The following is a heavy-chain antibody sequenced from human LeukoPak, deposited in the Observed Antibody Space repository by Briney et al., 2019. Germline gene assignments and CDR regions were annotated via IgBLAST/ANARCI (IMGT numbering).Heavy chain of an antibody. V-gene: IGHV3-48*03. Sequence: PGGSLRLSCAASGFAFSRYEMNGFRQAPGKGLDGVSYISSSGTTIYYADSVKGRFTISRDNAKNSLYLHMNSLRAEDTDLYYCERGAYPSDSSGYRIQFDYWGQGPLVTVSS. J-gene: IGHJ4*02. CDR3: ERGAYPSDSSGYRIQFDY. CDR2: ISSSGTTI. CDR1: GFAFSRYE. D-gene: IGHD3-22*01.